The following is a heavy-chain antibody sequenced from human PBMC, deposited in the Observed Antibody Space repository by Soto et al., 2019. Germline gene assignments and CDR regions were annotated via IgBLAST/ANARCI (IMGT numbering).Heavy chain of an antibody. CDR3: ARQTRPYQLPSYYYYGMDV. D-gene: IGHD2-2*01. CDR1: GYSFSNYW. J-gene: IGHJ6*02. Sequence: PGESLKISCKGSGYSFSNYWIGWVRQMPRKGLEWMGIIYPGDSDTRYSPSFQGQVTISADKSISTAYLHWSSLKASDTAIYYCARQTRPYQLPSYYYYGMDVWGQGTTVTVSS. CDR2: IYPGDSDT. V-gene: IGHV5-51*01.